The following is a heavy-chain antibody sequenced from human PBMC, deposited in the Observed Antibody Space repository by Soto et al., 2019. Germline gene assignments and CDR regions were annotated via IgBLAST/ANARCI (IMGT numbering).Heavy chain of an antibody. J-gene: IGHJ4*02. Sequence: GESLKISCAASGFTFSSYAMSWVRQAPGKGLEWVSAISGSGGSTYYADSVKGRFTISRDNSKNTLYLQMNSLRAEDTAVYYCAKDPGSYDILTGSGYWGQGTLVTVSS. D-gene: IGHD3-9*01. CDR3: AKDPGSYDILTGSGY. CDR1: GFTFSSYA. V-gene: IGHV3-23*01. CDR2: ISGSGGST.